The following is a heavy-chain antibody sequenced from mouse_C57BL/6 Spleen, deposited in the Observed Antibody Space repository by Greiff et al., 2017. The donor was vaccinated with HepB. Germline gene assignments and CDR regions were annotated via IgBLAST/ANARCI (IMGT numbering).Heavy chain of an antibody. V-gene: IGHV1-81*01. D-gene: IGHD1-1*01. CDR2: IYPRSGNT. Sequence: VKLVESGAELARPGASVKLSCKASGYTFTSYGISWVKQRTGQGLEWIGEIYPRSGNTYYNEKFKGKATLTADKSSSTAYMELRSLTSEDSAVYFGARLTTIVAPYYAMDYWGQGTSVTVSS. CDR3: ARLTTIVAPYYAMDY. J-gene: IGHJ4*01. CDR1: GYTFTSYG.